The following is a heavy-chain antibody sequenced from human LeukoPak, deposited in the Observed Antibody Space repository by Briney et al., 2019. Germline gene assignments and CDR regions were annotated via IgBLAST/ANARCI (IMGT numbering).Heavy chain of an antibody. CDR3: AREYSGSYGPPYFDC. V-gene: IGHV1-69*13. CDR1: GGTFSSYA. J-gene: IGHJ4*02. CDR2: IIPIFGTA. D-gene: IGHD1-26*01. Sequence: SVKVSCKASGGTFSSYAISWVRQAPGQGLEWMGGIIPIFGTANYAQKFQGRVTITADESTSTAYMELSSPRSEDTAVYYCAREYSGSYGPPYFDCWGQGTLVTVSS.